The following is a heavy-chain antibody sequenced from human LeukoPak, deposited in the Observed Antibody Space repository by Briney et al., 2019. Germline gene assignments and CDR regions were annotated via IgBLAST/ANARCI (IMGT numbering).Heavy chain of an antibody. CDR3: ARAGSGSYYLSYYYMDV. D-gene: IGHD3-10*01. CDR1: GGSLSSGSYY. Sequence: TLSLTCIVSGGSLSSGSYYWSWIRQPAGKGLEWIGRIYTSGSTYYSPSLKSRVTISVDTSKHQFSLKLSSVTAADTAVYYCARAGSGSYYLSYYYMDVWGKGTTVTVSS. CDR2: IYTSGST. V-gene: IGHV4-61*02. J-gene: IGHJ6*03.